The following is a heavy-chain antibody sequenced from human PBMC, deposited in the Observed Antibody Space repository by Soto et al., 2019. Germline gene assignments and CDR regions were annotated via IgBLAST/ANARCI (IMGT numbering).Heavy chain of an antibody. CDR2: INSDGSIT. V-gene: IGHV3-74*01. Sequence: EAQLEESGGGLVQPGGSLRLSCAASGFTFSLSCMYWVRQGRGNRQVWVSRINSDGSITTYADSVKGRFTISTDNDKKTLYLQIHFLTAADTAVYYCARDLENCGGECSSAFDIWGQGSIVTVSS. J-gene: IGHJ3*02. CDR3: ARDLENCGGECSSAFDI. D-gene: IGHD2-21*01. CDR1: GFTFSLSC.